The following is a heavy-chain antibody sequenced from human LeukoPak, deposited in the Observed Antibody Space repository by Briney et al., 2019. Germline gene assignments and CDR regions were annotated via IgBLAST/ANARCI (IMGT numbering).Heavy chain of an antibody. D-gene: IGHD6-13*01. CDR2: IIPIFGTA. CDR3: AREAAAGPWFDP. Sequence: SVKVSCKASGGTFSSYAIGWVRQAPGQGLEWMGGIIPIFGTANYAQKFQGRVTITADKSTSTAYMELSSLRSEDTAVYYCAREAAAGPWFDPWGQGTLVTVSS. V-gene: IGHV1-69*06. J-gene: IGHJ5*02. CDR1: GGTFSSYA.